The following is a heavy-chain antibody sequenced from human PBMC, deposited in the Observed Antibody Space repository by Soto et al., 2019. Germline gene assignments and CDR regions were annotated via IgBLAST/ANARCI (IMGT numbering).Heavy chain of an antibody. CDR2: LIPVFGTP. CDR1: GGSLSNYG. V-gene: IGHV1-69*12. J-gene: IGHJ6*02. CDR3: ARGDATKIVVTTYYAMDV. Sequence: QVQLVQSGAEVKKPGSSVKVSCKASGGSLSNYGISWVRQAPGQGLEWMGALIPVFGTPNYAQKFQDRVTTTADESTTTVYMEVRSLTSEDTAVYYCARGDATKIVVTTYYAMDVWGQGTTVTVSS. D-gene: IGHD3-22*01.